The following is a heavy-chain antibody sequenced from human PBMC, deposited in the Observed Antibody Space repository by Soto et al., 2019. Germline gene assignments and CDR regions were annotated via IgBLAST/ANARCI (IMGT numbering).Heavy chain of an antibody. CDR2: ISYDGRNK. V-gene: IGHV3-30*04. CDR1: GFTFSSYT. Sequence: PXGCLRLSCAASGFTFSSYTMHWVRQAPGKGLEWVAVISYDGRNKYYTSSVKGRFTISRDNSKNTLFLQMSSLRTEDTAVYFCAKTDRKLPLWFTIGDVWGQGTTVTVSS. J-gene: IGHJ6*02. CDR3: AKTDRKLPLWFTIGDV. D-gene: IGHD3-10*01.